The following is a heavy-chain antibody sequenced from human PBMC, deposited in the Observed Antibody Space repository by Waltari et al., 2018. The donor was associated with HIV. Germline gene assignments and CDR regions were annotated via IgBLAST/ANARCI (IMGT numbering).Heavy chain of an antibody. CDR1: GLTFTFAW. J-gene: IGHJ4*02. D-gene: IGHD3-10*01. Sequence: EVQLVESGGGWVQPGGSLTRTCEASGLTFTFAWLSWVRQAPGKGLEWVANINQAGTERHYVDSVRGRFTISRDNGKTSVFLQMNSLTVEDTAVYYCATTHGSGDYDNDFDYWGQGTLV. CDR2: INQAGTER. V-gene: IGHV3-7*01. CDR3: ATTHGSGDYDNDFDY.